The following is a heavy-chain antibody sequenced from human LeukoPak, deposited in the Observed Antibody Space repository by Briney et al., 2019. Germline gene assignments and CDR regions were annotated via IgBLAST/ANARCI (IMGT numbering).Heavy chain of an antibody. V-gene: IGHV4-59*01. Sequence: SETLSLTCTVSGGSISNYWWSWIRQPPGKGLEWIGYVFDSGSTNYNSSLKSRVTISVDTSKKQFSLKLSSVTAADTAVYYCARGYSSSWNYFDYWGRGTLVSVSS. CDR3: ARGYSSSWNYFDY. CDR1: GGSISNYW. CDR2: VFDSGST. J-gene: IGHJ4*02. D-gene: IGHD6-13*01.